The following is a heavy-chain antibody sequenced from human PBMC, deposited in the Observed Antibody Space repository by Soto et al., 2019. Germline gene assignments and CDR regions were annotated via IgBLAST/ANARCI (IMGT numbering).Heavy chain of an antibody. CDR1: GGTFSNSA. D-gene: IGHD1-7*01. V-gene: IGHV1-69*13. Sequence: SVKVSCKASGGTFSNSAIYWVRQAPGQGLVWMGGSNPIFGAPYYAQTFQGRVTITADESTGTVYMDLSSLRSEDTAVYYCAVGNSTTYSWFDPWGQGTLVTVSS. CDR3: AVGNSTTYSWFDP. J-gene: IGHJ5*02. CDR2: SNPIFGAP.